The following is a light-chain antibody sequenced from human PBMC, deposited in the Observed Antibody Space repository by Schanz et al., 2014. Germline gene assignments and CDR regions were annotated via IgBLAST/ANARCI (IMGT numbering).Light chain of an antibody. V-gene: IGKV3-20*01. CDR2: GGT. CDR3: QQYGNSPPWT. J-gene: IGKJ1*01. CDR1: QSVSSSY. Sequence: EIVLTQSPGTVSLSPGESATLSCRASQSVSSSYLTWYQQKPGQAPRLLIYGGTSRATDTPNRFSGSGSGTEFTLTISRVEPEDFAVYYCQQYGNSPPWTFGQGTKVDIK.